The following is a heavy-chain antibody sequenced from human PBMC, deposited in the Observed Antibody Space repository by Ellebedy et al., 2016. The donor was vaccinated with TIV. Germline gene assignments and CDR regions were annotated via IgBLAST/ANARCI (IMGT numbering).Heavy chain of an antibody. D-gene: IGHD3-9*01. CDR3: ARDKSPYYDILTGYPDYYYYYGMDV. J-gene: IGHJ6*02. V-gene: IGHV3-48*03. Sequence: PGGSLRLSCAASGFTFSSYEMNWVRQAPGKGLEWVSYISSSGSTIYYADSVKGRFTISRDNAKNSLYLQMNSLRAEDTAVYYCARDKSPYYDILTGYPDYYYYYGMDVWGQGTTVTVSS. CDR1: GFTFSSYE. CDR2: ISSSGSTI.